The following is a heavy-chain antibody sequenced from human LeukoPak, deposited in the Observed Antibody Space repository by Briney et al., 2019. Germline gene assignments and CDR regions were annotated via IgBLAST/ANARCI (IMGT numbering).Heavy chain of an antibody. CDR2: IYYSGTT. Sequence: PSETLSLTCSVSGGSISSSPYYWGWIRQPPEKGLEWIGTIYYSGTTYYNPSLKSRVTISVDTSKNQFSLNLSSVTAADTAVYYCARRDSSGYYSAWGQGTLVTVSS. CDR1: GGSISSSPYY. CDR3: ARRDSSGYYSA. J-gene: IGHJ4*02. D-gene: IGHD3-22*01. V-gene: IGHV4-39*01.